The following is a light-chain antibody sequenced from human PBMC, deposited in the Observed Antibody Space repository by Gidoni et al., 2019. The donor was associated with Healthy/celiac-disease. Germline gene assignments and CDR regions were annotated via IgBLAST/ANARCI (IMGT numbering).Light chain of an antibody. CDR2: DAS. V-gene: IGKV1-33*01. CDR3: QQYDNLQWT. Sequence: DIQMTQSPSSLSASVGDRVTITCQASPDISNYLNWYQQKPGKAPKLLIYDASNLETGVPSRFSGSGSGTDFTFTINSLQPEDIATYYCQQYDNLQWTFXQXTKVEIK. J-gene: IGKJ1*01. CDR1: PDISNY.